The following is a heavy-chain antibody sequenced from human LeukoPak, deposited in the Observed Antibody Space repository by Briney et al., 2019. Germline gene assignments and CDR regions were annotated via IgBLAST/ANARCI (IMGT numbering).Heavy chain of an antibody. V-gene: IGHV1-46*01. CDR2: INPGGGST. CDR3: ARLSRIRRVVDY. Sequence: ASVKVSCKASGYTFTSYYMHWVRQAPGQGLEWMGIINPGGGSTSYAQKFQGRVTMTRDTSTSTVYMELSSLRSEDTAVYYCARLSRIRRVVDYWGQGTLVTVSS. J-gene: IGHJ4*02. CDR1: GYTFTSYY. D-gene: IGHD2-2*01.